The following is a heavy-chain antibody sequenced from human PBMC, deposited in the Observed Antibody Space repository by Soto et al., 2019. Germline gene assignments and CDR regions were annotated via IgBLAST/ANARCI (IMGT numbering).Heavy chain of an antibody. CDR1: GGSFSSSTYY. CDR3: VRQPYDSTGYYYGA. J-gene: IGHJ5*02. CDR2: MYSGGNT. Sequence: SETLSLTCTVSGGSFSSSTYYWGWIRQPPGKGLEWIGSMYSGGNTYYNPSLKSRVTVSVDTSKNHFSLKLTSVTAADTAMYYCVRQPYDSTGYYYGAWGQATLVTVSS. V-gene: IGHV4-39*01. D-gene: IGHD3-22*01.